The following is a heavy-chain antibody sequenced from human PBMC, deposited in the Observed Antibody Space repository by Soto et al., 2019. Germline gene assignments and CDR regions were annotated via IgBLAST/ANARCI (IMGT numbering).Heavy chain of an antibody. CDR2: VIPILGQA. Sequence: QVQLVQSGAEVKKPGSSGKVSCKASGGIFSSYAISWLRQAPGQGLEWMGAVIPILGQAYYAQDLQDRVSITAYESTRTTYMELSSLRSEDTAVYFCARVGGIGAPPGTDYWGQGTLVTVSS. J-gene: IGHJ4*02. V-gene: IGHV1-69*01. CDR1: GGIFSSYA. CDR3: ARVGGIGAPPGTDY. D-gene: IGHD6-6*01.